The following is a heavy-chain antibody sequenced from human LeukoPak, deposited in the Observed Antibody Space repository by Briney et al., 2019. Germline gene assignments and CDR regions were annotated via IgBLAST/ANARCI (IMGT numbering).Heavy chain of an antibody. CDR2: IIPIFGTA. CDR3: ARERSEEGYYYDSSGSFQH. Sequence: ASVKVSCKASGGTFSSYAISWVRQAPGQGLEWMGGIIPIFGTANYAQKFQGRVTITTDESTSTAYMELSSLRSEDTAVYYCARERSEEGYYYDSSGSFQHWGQGTLVTVSS. J-gene: IGHJ1*01. V-gene: IGHV1-69*05. D-gene: IGHD3-22*01. CDR1: GGTFSSYA.